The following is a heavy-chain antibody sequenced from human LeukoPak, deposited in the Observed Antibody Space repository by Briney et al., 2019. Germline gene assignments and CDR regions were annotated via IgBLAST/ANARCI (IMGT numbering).Heavy chain of an antibody. V-gene: IGHV3-15*01. J-gene: IGHJ4*02. CDR3: TTDLDY. CDR2: IKSKSDGGTI. CDR1: GFIFSDVW. Sequence: PGGSLRLSCAGSGFIFSDVWMSWVRQVPGKGLEWVGRIKSKSDGGTIDYAAPVKGRITMSRDDSRKTSSLELNNLKTEDTGMYYCTTDLDYWGQGTLVTVSS.